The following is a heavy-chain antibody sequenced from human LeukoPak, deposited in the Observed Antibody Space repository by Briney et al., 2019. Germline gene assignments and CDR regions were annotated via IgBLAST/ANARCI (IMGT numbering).Heavy chain of an antibody. Sequence: GGSLRLSCAASGFTFSSYAMTWVRQAPGKGLEWISAISGSAYSTSYADSVKGRFTISGDNSKNTLCLQMNSLRAEDTAIYYCARNTSGFKLGDAFDIWGQGTMVTVSS. CDR2: ISGSAYST. J-gene: IGHJ3*02. V-gene: IGHV3-23*01. D-gene: IGHD3-22*01. CDR1: GFTFSSYA. CDR3: ARNTSGFKLGDAFDI.